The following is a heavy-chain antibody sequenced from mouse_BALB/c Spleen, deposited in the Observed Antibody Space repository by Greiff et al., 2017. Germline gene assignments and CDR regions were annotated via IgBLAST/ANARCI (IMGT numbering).Heavy chain of an antibody. CDR2: ISNGGGST. D-gene: IGHD4-1*01. CDR3: AREGLTGYFDY. CDR1: GFTFSSYT. J-gene: IGHJ2*01. V-gene: IGHV5-12-2*01. Sequence: EVKLQESGGGLVQPGGSLKLSCAASGFTFSSYTMSWVRQTPEKRLEWVAYISNGGGSTYYPDTVKGRFTISRDNAKNTLYLQMSSLKSEDTAMYYCAREGLTGYFDYWGQGTTLTVSS.